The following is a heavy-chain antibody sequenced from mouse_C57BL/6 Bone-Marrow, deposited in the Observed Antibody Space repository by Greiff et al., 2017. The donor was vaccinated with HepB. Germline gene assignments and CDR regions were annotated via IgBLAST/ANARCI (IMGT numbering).Heavy chain of an antibody. J-gene: IGHJ1*03. V-gene: IGHV5-4*01. CDR3: ARDRRFYWYFDV. CDR1: GFTFSSYG. Sequence: EVKVVESGGDLVKPGGSLKLSCAASGFTFSSYGMSWVRQTPDKRLEWVATISDGGSYTYYPDNVKGRFTISRDNAKNNLYLQMSHLKSEDTAMYYCARDRRFYWYFDVWGTGTTVTVSS. CDR2: ISDGGSYT.